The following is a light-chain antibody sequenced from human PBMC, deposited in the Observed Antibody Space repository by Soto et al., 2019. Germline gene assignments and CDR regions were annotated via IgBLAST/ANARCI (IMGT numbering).Light chain of an antibody. Sequence: DIQMTQSPSSLSASLGDRVTISCQASQDISRYLSWYQQKPGKAPKLLIYDASTLETGVPSRYSGSGSGTDFTFTISSLQPEDIATYFCQQFDNLPYTFGQGTKLEI. J-gene: IGKJ2*01. CDR2: DAS. V-gene: IGKV1-33*01. CDR1: QDISRY. CDR3: QQFDNLPYT.